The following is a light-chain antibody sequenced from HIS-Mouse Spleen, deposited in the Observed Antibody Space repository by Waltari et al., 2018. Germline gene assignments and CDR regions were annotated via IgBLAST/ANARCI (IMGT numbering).Light chain of an antibody. CDR2: STT. V-gene: IGLV8-61*01. CDR1: SGSVSTSYY. CDR3: VLYMGSGMSV. J-gene: IGLJ3*02. Sequence: QTVVTQEPSFSVSPGGTVTLTCGLSSGSVSTSYYPSWYQQTPGQATRTLIYSTTARSSGVPDRFSGSIRGNKAALTITGAQADDESDYYCVLYMGSGMSVFGGGTKLTVL.